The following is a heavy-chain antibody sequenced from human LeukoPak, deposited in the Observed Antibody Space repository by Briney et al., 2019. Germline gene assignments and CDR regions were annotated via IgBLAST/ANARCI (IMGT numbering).Heavy chain of an antibody. Sequence: PSETLSLTCAVYGGSFSGYYWSWIRQPPGKGLEWIGEINHSGSTNYNPSLKSRVTISVDTSKNQFSLKLSSVTAADTAVYYCARQDSYDMALTWGQGTLVTVSS. J-gene: IGHJ5*02. CDR2: INHSGST. CDR3: ARQDSYDMALT. D-gene: IGHD3-22*01. V-gene: IGHV4-34*01. CDR1: GGSFSGYY.